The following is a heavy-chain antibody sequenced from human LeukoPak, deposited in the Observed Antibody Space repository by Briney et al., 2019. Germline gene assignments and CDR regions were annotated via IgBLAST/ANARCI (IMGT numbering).Heavy chain of an antibody. J-gene: IGHJ3*02. CDR1: GFTFSMSW. Sequence: PGGSLRLSCAASGFTFSMSWMTWVRQAPGKGLEWVAVISYDGSNKYYADSVKGRFTISRDNSKNTLYLQMNSLRAEDTAVYYCAKDISSSWIQLWFRAFDIWGQGTMVTVSS. D-gene: IGHD5-18*01. CDR2: ISYDGSNK. V-gene: IGHV3-30*18. CDR3: AKDISSSWIQLWFRAFDI.